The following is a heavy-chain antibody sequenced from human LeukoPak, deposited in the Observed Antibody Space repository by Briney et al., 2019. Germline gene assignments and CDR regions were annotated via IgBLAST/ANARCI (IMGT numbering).Heavy chain of an antibody. V-gene: IGHV1-18*01. CDR3: ARWGLVAPGTYYYYYMDV. J-gene: IGHJ6*03. CDR1: GYTFTNYG. Sequence: AASVKVSYKASGYTFTNYGVTWVRQAPGQGFEWMGWINPYSGGTHYAQKLQDRLTMTTDTSTSMAFMELRSLRPDDTAVYFCARWGLVAPGTYYYYYMDVWGRGTTVTVSS. D-gene: IGHD2-2*01. CDR2: INPYSGGT.